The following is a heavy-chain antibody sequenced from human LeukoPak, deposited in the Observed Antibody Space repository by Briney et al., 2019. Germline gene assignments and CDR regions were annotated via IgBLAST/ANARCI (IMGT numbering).Heavy chain of an antibody. J-gene: IGHJ4*02. Sequence: PSETLSLTCAVSGGSISSGGYSWSWIRQPPGKGLEWIGYIYHSGSTYYNPSLKSRVTISVDRSKNQFSLKLSSVTAADTAVYYCARSGLEWLLPDYWGQGTLVTVSS. CDR2: IYHSGST. CDR1: GGSISSGGYS. CDR3: ARSGLEWLLPDY. D-gene: IGHD3-3*01. V-gene: IGHV4-30-2*01.